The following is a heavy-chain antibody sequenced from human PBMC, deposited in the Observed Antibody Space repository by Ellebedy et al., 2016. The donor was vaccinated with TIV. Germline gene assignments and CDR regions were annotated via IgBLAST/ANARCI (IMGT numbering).Heavy chain of an antibody. Sequence: GESLKISXSASGFTFSSYAMHWVRQAPGKGLEYVSAISSNGGGTYYADSVKGRFTISRDNSKNTLYLQMNSLRAEDTAVYYCTTGELPPLYYYYGMDVWGQGTTVTVSS. CDR3: TTGELPPLYYYYGMDV. D-gene: IGHD1-26*01. CDR2: ISSNGGGT. V-gene: IGHV3-64*04. J-gene: IGHJ6*02. CDR1: GFTFSSYA.